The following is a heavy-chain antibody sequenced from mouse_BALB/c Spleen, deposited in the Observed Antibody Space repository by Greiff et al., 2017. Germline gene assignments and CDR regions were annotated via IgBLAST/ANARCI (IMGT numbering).Heavy chain of an antibody. CDR1: GFAFSSYD. J-gene: IGHJ3*01. CDR3: ARSYYYGSSPAWFAY. Sequence: DVMLVESGGGLVKPGGSLKLSCAASGFAFSSYDMSWVRQTPEKRLEWVAYISSGGGSTYYPDTVKGRFTISRDNAKNTLYLQMSSLKSEDTAMYYCARSYYYGSSPAWFAYWGQGTLVTVSA. V-gene: IGHV5-12-1*01. D-gene: IGHD1-1*01. CDR2: ISSGGGST.